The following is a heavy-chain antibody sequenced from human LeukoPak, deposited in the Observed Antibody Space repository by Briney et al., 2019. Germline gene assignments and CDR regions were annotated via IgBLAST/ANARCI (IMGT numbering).Heavy chain of an antibody. Sequence: PSETLSLTCAVYGGSFSGYSWNWIRQPPGKGLEWIGEINHSGGTNYNPSLKGGVTISVDTSRKRFSLKLSAVTAGDTAVYYCARGLDYYGIWGHETLVTVSS. CDR1: GGSFSGYS. CDR2: INHSGGT. J-gene: IGHJ4*01. CDR3: ARGLDYYGI. V-gene: IGHV4-34*01. D-gene: IGHD3-10*01.